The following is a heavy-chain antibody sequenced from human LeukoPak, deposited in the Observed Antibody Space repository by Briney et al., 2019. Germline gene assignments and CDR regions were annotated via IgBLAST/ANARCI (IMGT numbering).Heavy chain of an antibody. CDR2: ISAYNGNT. Sequence: GASVKVSCKASGYTFTSYGISWVRQAPGQGLEWMGWISAYNGNTNYAQKLQGRVTMTTDTSTSTAYMELRSLRSDDTAVYYCARESPEREWELETFDYWGQGTLVTVSS. J-gene: IGHJ4*02. V-gene: IGHV1-18*01. CDR1: GYTFTSYG. D-gene: IGHD1-26*01. CDR3: ARESPEREWELETFDY.